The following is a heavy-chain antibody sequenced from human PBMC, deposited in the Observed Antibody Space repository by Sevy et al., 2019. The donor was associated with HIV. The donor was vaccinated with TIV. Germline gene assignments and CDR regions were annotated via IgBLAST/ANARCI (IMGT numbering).Heavy chain of an antibody. J-gene: IGHJ4*02. D-gene: IGHD6-13*01. V-gene: IGHV1-8*01. CDR2: MNPNSGNT. CDR3: TLSIAAAGTGDSDY. CDR1: GYTFTSYD. Sequence: ASVKVSCKASGYTFTSYDINWVRQATGQGLEWMGWMNPNSGNTGYAQKFQGRVTMTRNTSISTAYMELSSLRSEDTAVYYCTLSIAAAGTGDSDYWGQGTLVTVSS.